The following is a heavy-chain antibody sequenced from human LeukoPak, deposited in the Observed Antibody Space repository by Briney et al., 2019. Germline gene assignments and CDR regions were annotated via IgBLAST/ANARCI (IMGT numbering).Heavy chain of an antibody. CDR1: GFTFSSYW. CDR3: ARGLDIVVVPAENWFDP. V-gene: IGHV3-74*01. Sequence: PGGSLRLSCAASGFTFSSYWMHWVRQAPGKGLVWVSRINSDGSSTSYADSVKGRFTISRDNAKNTLYLQMNSLRAEDTAVYYCARGLDIVVVPAENWFDPWGQGTLVTVSS. D-gene: IGHD2-2*03. J-gene: IGHJ5*02. CDR2: INSDGSST.